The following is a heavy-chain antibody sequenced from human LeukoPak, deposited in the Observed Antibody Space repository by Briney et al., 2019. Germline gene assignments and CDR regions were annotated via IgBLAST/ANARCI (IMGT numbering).Heavy chain of an antibody. CDR3: ARRVVVPAAPYYFDY. D-gene: IGHD2-2*01. CDR1: GFIFSSYW. V-gene: IGHV3-74*01. CDR2: INSDGSST. J-gene: IGHJ4*02. Sequence: GGSLRLSCAASGFIFSSYWMHWVRQAPGKGLVWVSRINSDGSSTSYADSVKGRFTISRDNAKNTLHLQMNSLRAEDTAVYYCARRVVVPAAPYYFDYWGQGTLVTVSS.